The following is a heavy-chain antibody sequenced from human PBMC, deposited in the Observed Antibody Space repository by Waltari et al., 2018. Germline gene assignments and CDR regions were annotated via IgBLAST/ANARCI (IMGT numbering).Heavy chain of an antibody. CDR1: GYSFTTYW. J-gene: IGHJ3*02. CDR2: IYPGDADA. CDR3: ARETRYNWNYKAFDI. Sequence: EVQLVQSGAEVKKPGESLKISCKGSGYSFTTYWIGWVRQMPGKGLEWMGIIYPGDADARYSPSFQGQVTISADKSISTAYLQWSSLKASDSAMYYCARETRYNWNYKAFDIWGQGTMVTVSS. D-gene: IGHD1-7*01. V-gene: IGHV5-51*03.